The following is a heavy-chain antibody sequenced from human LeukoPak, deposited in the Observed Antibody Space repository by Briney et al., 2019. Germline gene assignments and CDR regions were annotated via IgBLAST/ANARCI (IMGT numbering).Heavy chain of an antibody. CDR3: ARGGPASYGYNYDKGLWDY. J-gene: IGHJ4*02. CDR2: IYHSGST. D-gene: IGHD5-18*01. CDR1: GYSISSGYY. V-gene: IGHV4-38-2*02. Sequence: PSETLSLTCTVSGYSISSGYYWGWIRQPPGKGLEWIGSIYHSGSTYYNPSLKSRVTISVDTSKNQFSLKLSSVTAADTAVYYCARGGPASYGYNYDKGLWDYWGQGTLVTVSS.